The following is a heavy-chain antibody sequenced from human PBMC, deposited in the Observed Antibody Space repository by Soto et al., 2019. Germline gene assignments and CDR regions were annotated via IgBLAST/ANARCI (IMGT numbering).Heavy chain of an antibody. CDR3: ALSPRIAARPRRTRRDY. V-gene: IGHV1-69*13. CDR1: GGTFSSYA. Sequence: ASVKVSCKASGGTFSSYAISWVRQAPGQGLEWMGGIIPIFGTANYAQKYQGRVTITADESTSTAYKELSSLRSEDTAVYYCALSPRIAARPRRTRRDYWGQGTLVTVSS. D-gene: IGHD6-6*01. CDR2: IIPIFGTA. J-gene: IGHJ4*02.